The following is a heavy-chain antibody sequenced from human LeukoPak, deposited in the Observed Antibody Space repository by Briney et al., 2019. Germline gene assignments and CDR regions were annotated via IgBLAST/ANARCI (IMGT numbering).Heavy chain of an antibody. CDR1: GGTFSDHA. CDR3: AKELWFVNSYYFDY. CDR2: RRGGRTST. V-gene: IGHV3-23*01. D-gene: IGHD3-10*01. Sequence: GGSLRLPCVASGGTFSDHAVSWLRQAPGRGLEWVSARRGGRTSTYYADSVRGRFTISRDNSKNKLYLQMHSLRAEDTAVYYCAKELWFVNSYYFDYWGLGALVTVSS. J-gene: IGHJ4*02.